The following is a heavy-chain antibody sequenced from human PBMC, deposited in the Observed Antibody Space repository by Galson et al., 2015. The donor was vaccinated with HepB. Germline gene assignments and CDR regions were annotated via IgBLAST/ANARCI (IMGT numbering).Heavy chain of an antibody. CDR3: ARDSPAGTSTLDY. J-gene: IGHJ4*02. CDR1: GYTFNHYG. D-gene: IGHD6-13*01. V-gene: IGHV1-18*04. CDR2: ISAYNGNT. Sequence: SVKVSCKASGYTFNHYGITWVRQAPGQGLEWMGWISAYNGNTNYAQKVQGRVTLTTDTSTSTAYMELRSLRSDDTAVYYCARDSPAGTSTLDYWGQGTLVTVSS.